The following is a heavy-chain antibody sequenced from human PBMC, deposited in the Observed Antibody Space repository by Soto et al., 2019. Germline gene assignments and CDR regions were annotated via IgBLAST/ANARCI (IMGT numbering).Heavy chain of an antibody. Sequence: GGSLRVSWGAAEGTIIYFSGNWISQTPGRGLEWVSYISTRSNSIYYGDSVKGRFTISRDNAKNSLFLQMNSLRDEDTAVYFCARAKKIGSSSAFASWGQRTLVPVSP. J-gene: IGHJ5*02. CDR3: ARAKKIGSSSAFAS. V-gene: IGHV3-48*02. CDR1: EGTIIYFS. CDR2: ISTRSNSI. D-gene: IGHD1-26*01.